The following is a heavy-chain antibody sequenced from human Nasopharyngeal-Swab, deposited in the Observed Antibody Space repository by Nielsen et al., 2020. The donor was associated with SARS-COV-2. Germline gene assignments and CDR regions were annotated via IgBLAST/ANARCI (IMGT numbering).Heavy chain of an antibody. CDR2: IFVRGNSP. J-gene: IGHJ4*02. CDR1: GVSVTSGDVF. V-gene: IGHV4-61*02. CDR3: ARELPGTYSSFDY. Sequence: SEILSLTCSVSGVSVTSGDVFWSWIRQPAGKALQYIGRIFVRGNSPDFNPSLKSRGTISIDTSKNQFSLNLTSVTAADTAIYFCARELPGTYSSFDYWGQGILVTVSS. D-gene: IGHD1-26*01.